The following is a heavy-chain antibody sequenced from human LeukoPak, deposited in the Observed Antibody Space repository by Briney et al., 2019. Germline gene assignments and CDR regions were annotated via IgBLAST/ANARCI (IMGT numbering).Heavy chain of an antibody. CDR2: ISGSGGST. J-gene: IGHJ3*02. CDR1: GLTFSSYA. Sequence: GGSLRLSCAASGLTFSSYAMNWVRQAPGKGLEWVSGISGSGGSTYYADSVKGRFTISRDNSKNTLYLQMNSLRSEDTAIYYRAKGGGGLPSALDIWGQGAMVTVSS. D-gene: IGHD3-16*01. CDR3: AKGGGGLPSALDI. V-gene: IGHV3-23*01.